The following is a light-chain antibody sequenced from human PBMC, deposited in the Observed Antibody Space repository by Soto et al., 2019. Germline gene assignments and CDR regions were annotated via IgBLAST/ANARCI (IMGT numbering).Light chain of an antibody. V-gene: IGLV2-8*01. J-gene: IGLJ2*01. CDR3: GSWDTSLSGII. CDR2: EVS. Sequence: QSALTQPPSASGSPGQSVTISCTGTSSDVGAYKYVSWYQQHPGKAPKLMIYEVSKRPSGIPDRFSGSKSGTSATLDISGLQTGDEADYYCGSWDTSLSGIIFGGGTQLTVL. CDR1: SSDVGAYKY.